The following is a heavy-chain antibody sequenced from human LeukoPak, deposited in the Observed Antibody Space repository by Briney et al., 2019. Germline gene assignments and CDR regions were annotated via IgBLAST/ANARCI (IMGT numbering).Heavy chain of an antibody. D-gene: IGHD2-15*01. CDR1: GFTFSSYA. CDR2: ISGSGGGT. CDR3: AKDKAAPGYCTSDRCYSDY. Sequence: GGSLRLSCAASGFTFSSYAMSWVRQAPGKGLEWVSGISGSGGGTYYADSVKGRFTISRDNSKNTLYLQMNSLRAEDTAVYYCAKDKAAPGYCTSDRCYSDYWGQGTLVTVSS. V-gene: IGHV3-23*01. J-gene: IGHJ4*02.